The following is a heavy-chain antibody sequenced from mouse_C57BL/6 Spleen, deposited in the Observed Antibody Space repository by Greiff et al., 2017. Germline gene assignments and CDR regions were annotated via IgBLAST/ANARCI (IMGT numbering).Heavy chain of an antibody. V-gene: IGHV1-61*01. CDR3: ARQQGGNWFAY. CDR2: IYPSDSET. J-gene: IGHJ3*01. CDR1: GYTFTSYW. Sequence: QVQLQQPGAELVRPGSSVKLSCKASGYTFTSYWMDWVKQRPGQGLEWIGNIYPSDSETHYNQKFKDKATLTVDKSSSTAYMQLSSLTSEDSAVYYCARQQGGNWFAYWGQGTLVTVSA.